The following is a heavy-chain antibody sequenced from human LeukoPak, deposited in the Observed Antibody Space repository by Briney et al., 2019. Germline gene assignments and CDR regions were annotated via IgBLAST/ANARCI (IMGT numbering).Heavy chain of an antibody. Sequence: GSLRLSCAASGFTFSNYWMTWVRQAPGKGLEWVANIKSDGSEKYYVDSMKGRFTISRDNAKDSVYLQMNSLRVEDTAVYYCARDFFGWSSLGHWGQGTLVTVSS. V-gene: IGHV3-7*01. D-gene: IGHD6-19*01. CDR1: GFTFSNYW. CDR3: ARDFFGWSSLGH. CDR2: IKSDGSEK. J-gene: IGHJ1*01.